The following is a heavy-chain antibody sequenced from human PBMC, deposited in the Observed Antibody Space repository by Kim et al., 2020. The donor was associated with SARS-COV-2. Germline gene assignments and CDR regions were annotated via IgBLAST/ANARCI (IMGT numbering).Heavy chain of an antibody. Sequence: GGSLRLSCAASGFTFDDYTMHWVRQAPGKGLEWVSLISWDGGSTYYADSVKGRFTISRDNSKNSLYLQMNSLRTEDTALYYCAKASSKLYYYDSSGYYWDYFDYWGQGTLVTVSS. V-gene: IGHV3-43*01. CDR2: ISWDGGST. CDR3: AKASSKLYYYDSSGYYWDYFDY. J-gene: IGHJ4*02. CDR1: GFTFDDYT. D-gene: IGHD3-22*01.